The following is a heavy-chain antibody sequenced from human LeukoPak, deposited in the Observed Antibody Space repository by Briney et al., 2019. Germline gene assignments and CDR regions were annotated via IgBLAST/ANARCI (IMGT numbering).Heavy chain of an antibody. CDR3: ARANWSGSYGGGLDY. J-gene: IGHJ4*02. CDR1: GFTFNSYT. CDR2: ISSSSSYI. D-gene: IGHD1-26*01. Sequence: GGSLRLSCAASGFTFNSYTMNWVRQAPGKGLEWVSSISSSSSYIYYADSMKGRFTISRDNAKKSLYLQMNSLRAEDTAVYYCARANWSGSYGGGLDYWGQGTLVTVSS. V-gene: IGHV3-21*01.